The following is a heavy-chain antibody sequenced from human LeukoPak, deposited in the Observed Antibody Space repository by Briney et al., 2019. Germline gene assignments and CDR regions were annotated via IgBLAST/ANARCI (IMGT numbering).Heavy chain of an antibody. CDR1: GGSISSGGYS. D-gene: IGHD4-17*01. CDR2: IYRSGST. Sequence: SETLSLTCAVSGGSISSGGYSWSWIRQPPGKGLEWIGYIYRSGSTHYNPSLKSRVTISVDRSKNQFSLKLSSVTAADTAVYYCARGPTNYGDYYDYWGQGTLVTVSS. J-gene: IGHJ4*02. V-gene: IGHV4-30-2*01. CDR3: ARGPTNYGDYYDY.